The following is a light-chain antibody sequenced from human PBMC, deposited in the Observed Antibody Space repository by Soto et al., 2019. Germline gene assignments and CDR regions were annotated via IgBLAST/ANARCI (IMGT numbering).Light chain of an antibody. J-gene: IGLJ2*01. CDR3: CSYSGSSTIVV. CDR1: SSDVGGYHF. Sequence: QSALTQPASVSGSPGQSITISCTGTSSDVGGYHFVSWYQQHPGKAPRLMIFDVDNRPSGVSTRFSGSTSGNTASLTISGLQAEDEDEYYCCSYSGSSTIVVFGGGTKLTVL. CDR2: DVD. V-gene: IGLV2-14*03.